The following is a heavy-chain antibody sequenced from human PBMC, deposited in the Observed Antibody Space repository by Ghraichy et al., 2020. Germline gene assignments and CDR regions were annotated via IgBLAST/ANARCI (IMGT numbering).Heavy chain of an antibody. CDR3: AKDHPYYYGSGEFDP. J-gene: IGHJ5*02. CDR2: ISYDGSNK. V-gene: IGHV3-30*18. Sequence: GGSLRLSCAASGFTFSSYGMHWVRQAPGKGLEWVAVISYDGSNKYYADSVKGRFTISRDNSKNTLYLQMNSLRAEDTAVYYCAKDHPYYYGSGEFDPWGQGTLVTVSS. CDR1: GFTFSSYG. D-gene: IGHD3-10*01.